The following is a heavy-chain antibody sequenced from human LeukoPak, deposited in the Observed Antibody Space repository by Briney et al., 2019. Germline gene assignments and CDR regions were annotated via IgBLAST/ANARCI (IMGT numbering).Heavy chain of an antibody. J-gene: IGHJ4*02. Sequence: GGSLRLSCAASGFTFSSYGMHWVRQAPGKGLEWVAVISYDGSNTYYADSVKGRFTISRDNAKNTLYLQMNSLRAEDTAVYYCARDREPYSSSWYGFWGQGTLVTVSS. CDR3: ARDREPYSSSWYGF. CDR1: GFTFSSYG. V-gene: IGHV3-30*03. D-gene: IGHD6-13*01. CDR2: ISYDGSNT.